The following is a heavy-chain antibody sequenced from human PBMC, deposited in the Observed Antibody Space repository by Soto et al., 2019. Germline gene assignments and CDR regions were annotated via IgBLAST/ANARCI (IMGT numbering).Heavy chain of an antibody. Sequence: ASVKVSCTASVFSVDTIHWVRRAPGQGLEWMGWIKANSGDTNYAQNFQGRVTMTRHTSITTAYMELSSLTSGDTAVYYCASPRSGPSPDLGYWGQGTVVTVSS. V-gene: IGHV1-2*02. D-gene: IGHD2-15*01. CDR1: VFSVDT. CDR2: IKANSGDT. CDR3: ASPRSGPSPDLGY. J-gene: IGHJ4*02.